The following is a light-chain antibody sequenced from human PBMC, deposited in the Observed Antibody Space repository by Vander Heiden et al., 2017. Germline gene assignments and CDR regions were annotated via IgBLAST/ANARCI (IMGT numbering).Light chain of an antibody. CDR2: DNN. CDR3: GTWDSSLSACV. J-gene: IGLJ2*01. Sequence: QSVLTQPPSVSAAPGQKVTISCSGSSSNIGNNYVSWYQQLPGTAPKLLIYDNNKRPSGIPDRSSGSKSGTSATLAITGLQTGDEADYYCGTWDSSLSACVFGGGTKMTVL. V-gene: IGLV1-51*01. CDR1: SSNIGNNY.